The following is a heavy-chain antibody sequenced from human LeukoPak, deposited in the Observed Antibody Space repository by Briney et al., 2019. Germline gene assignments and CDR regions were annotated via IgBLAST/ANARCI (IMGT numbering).Heavy chain of an antibody. CDR2: IYYSGNT. Sequence: SETLSLTCTVSGGSISSGGYYWSWIRQHPGKGLEWIGYIYYSGNTYYNPSLKSRVTISVDTSKNQFSLKLTSVTAADTAVYYCARGVLPAPNWFDPWGQGTLVTVSS. D-gene: IGHD2-2*01. CDR1: GGSISSGGYY. J-gene: IGHJ5*02. CDR3: ARGVLPAPNWFDP. V-gene: IGHV4-31*03.